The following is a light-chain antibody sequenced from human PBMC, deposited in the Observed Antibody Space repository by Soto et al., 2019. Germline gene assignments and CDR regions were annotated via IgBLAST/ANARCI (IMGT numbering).Light chain of an antibody. CDR3: QQYINYSPFT. CDR1: ESISTW. V-gene: IGKV1-5*03. J-gene: IGKJ3*01. CDR2: RAS. Sequence: DIQMTQSPSTLSASVGDRVIITCRASESISTWLAWYQQKPGKAPKLLIYRASGLQTGVSSRFSGSGSGTGFTLTISGLQPDDFATYYCQQYINYSPFTFGPGTKVEMK.